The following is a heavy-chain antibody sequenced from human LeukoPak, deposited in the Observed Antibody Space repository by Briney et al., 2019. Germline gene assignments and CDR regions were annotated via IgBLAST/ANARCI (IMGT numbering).Heavy chain of an antibody. D-gene: IGHD2-8*01. CDR1: GFTFSSYE. V-gene: IGHV3-48*03. CDR3: ARFLYPWGFDY. J-gene: IGHJ4*02. Sequence: GGSLRLSCAASGFTFSSYEMNWVRQAPGKGLEWVSYISSSGSTIYYADSVKGRFTMSRDNAKNSLYLQMNSLRAEDTAVYYCARFLYPWGFDYWGQGILVIVSS. CDR2: ISSSGSTI.